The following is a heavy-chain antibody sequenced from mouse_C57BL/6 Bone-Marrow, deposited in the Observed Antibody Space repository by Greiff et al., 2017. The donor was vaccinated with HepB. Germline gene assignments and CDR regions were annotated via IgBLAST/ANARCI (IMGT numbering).Heavy chain of an antibody. CDR2: ISYDGSN. D-gene: IGHD1-1*01. CDR1: GYSITSGYY. Sequence: EVKLQESGPGLVKPSQSLSLTCSVTGYSITSGYYWNWIRQFPGNKLEWMGYISYDGSNNYNPSLKNRISITRDTSKNQFFLKLNSVTTEDTATYYCAREFTTVVAYYFDYWGQGTTLTVSS. CDR3: AREFTTVVAYYFDY. V-gene: IGHV3-6*01. J-gene: IGHJ2*01.